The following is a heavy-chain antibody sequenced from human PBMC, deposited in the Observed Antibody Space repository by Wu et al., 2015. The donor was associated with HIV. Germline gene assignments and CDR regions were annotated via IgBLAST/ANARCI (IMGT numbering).Heavy chain of an antibody. V-gene: IGHV1-2*02. CDR2: INHNSGGA. J-gene: IGHJ4*02. CDR1: GDIFSDYG. CDR3: LTAIDGIVY. D-gene: IGHD5-24*01. Sequence: QVQLVQSGAEVKKPGASVKVSCKASGDIFSDYGVHWVRQAPGQGLEWMGWINHNSGGATYAQKFHGRVAMTRDTSISTAYMELSGLTFDDTAMYYCLTAIDGIVYWGQGPLVTVSS.